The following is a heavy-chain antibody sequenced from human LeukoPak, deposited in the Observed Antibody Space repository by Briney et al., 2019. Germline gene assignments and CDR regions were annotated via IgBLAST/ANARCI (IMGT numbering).Heavy chain of an antibody. D-gene: IGHD4-17*01. CDR2: IIPIFGTA. V-gene: IGHV1-69*13. CDR3: ARDGDYPPYYFDY. CDR1: GGTFSSYA. J-gene: IGHJ4*02. Sequence: SVKVSCKASGGTFSSYAISWVRQAPGQGLEWMGGIIPIFGTANYAQKFQGRVTITADEYTSTAYMELSSLRSEDTAVYYCARDGDYPPYYFDYWGQGTLVTVSS.